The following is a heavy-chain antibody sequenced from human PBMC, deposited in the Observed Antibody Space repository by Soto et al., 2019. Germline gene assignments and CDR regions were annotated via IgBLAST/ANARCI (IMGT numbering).Heavy chain of an antibody. CDR3: ARDRGSSWYYFDY. J-gene: IGHJ4*02. Sequence: GGSRRLSCAASGFTVSSNYMSWVRQAPGKGLEWVSVIYRGGSTYYAESVKGRFTISRYNSKNTLYLQMNSLRPEDTAVYYCARDRGSSWYYFDYWGQGTLVTVSS. V-gene: IGHV3-53*01. CDR2: IYRGGST. CDR1: GFTVSSNY. D-gene: IGHD6-13*01.